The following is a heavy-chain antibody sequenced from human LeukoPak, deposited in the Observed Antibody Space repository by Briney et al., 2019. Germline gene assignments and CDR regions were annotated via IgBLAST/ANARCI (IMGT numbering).Heavy chain of an antibody. CDR1: GGSISSYY. V-gene: IGHV4-59*08. CDR2: IYYSGRT. Sequence: SDTLSLTCSVSGGSISSYYWSWMRQPPGKGLEWLGYIYYSGRTNYNPSLKSRVTMSVDTSQNQCSLKLSSVTAADTAVYYCARVRRVGAPPCDYWGQGTLVTVSS. D-gene: IGHD1-26*01. CDR3: ARVRRVGAPPCDY. J-gene: IGHJ4*02.